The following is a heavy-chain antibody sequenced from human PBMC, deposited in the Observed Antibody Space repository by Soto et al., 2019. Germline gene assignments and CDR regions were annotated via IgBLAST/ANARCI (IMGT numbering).Heavy chain of an antibody. V-gene: IGHV1-18*01. CDR1: GYTFTSYG. Sequence: QVQLVQSGAEVKKPGASVKVSCKASGYTFTSYGISWVRQAPGQGLEWMGWISAYNGNTNYAQKLQGRVTMTTDTPTSTAYMERRSLRSDDTAVYYCAGVAYGSGTSYYSYGMDVWGQGTTVTVSS. J-gene: IGHJ6*02. CDR3: AGVAYGSGTSYYSYGMDV. CDR2: ISAYNGNT. D-gene: IGHD3-10*01.